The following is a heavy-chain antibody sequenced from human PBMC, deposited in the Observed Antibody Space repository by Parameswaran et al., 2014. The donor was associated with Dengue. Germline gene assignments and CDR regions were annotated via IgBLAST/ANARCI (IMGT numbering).Heavy chain of an antibody. V-gene: IGHV3-21*01. Sequence: KWIRQPPGKGLEWVSSISSSSSYIYYADSVKGRFTISRDNAKNSLYLQMNSLRAEGTAVYYCARDYSTVTTYYYYGMDVWARTTVTSPQ. CDR2: ISSSSSYI. D-gene: IGHD4-17*01. J-gene: IGHJ6*04. CDR3: ARDYSTVTTYYYYGMDV.